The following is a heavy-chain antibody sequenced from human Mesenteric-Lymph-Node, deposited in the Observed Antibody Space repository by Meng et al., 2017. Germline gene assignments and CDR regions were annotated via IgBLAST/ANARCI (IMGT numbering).Heavy chain of an antibody. Sequence: SVKVSCKASGGTFSSYAISWVRQAPGQGLEWMGGIIPIFGTANYAQKFQGRVTITADESTSTAYMGMSSLRSEDTAVYYFASDAHGSGSYIWGQGTLVTVSS. CDR1: GGTFSSYA. J-gene: IGHJ4*02. CDR2: IIPIFGTA. D-gene: IGHD3-10*01. CDR3: ASDAHGSGSYI. V-gene: IGHV1-69*13.